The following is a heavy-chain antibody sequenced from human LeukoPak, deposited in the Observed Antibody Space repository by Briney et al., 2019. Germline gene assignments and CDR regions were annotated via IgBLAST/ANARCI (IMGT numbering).Heavy chain of an antibody. V-gene: IGHV6-1*01. CDR2: TFHRSKWYN. Sequence: SQTLSLTCAISGDSVSSNSAAWNWVRQSPSRGLEWLGRTFHRSKWYNDYAVFVKSRITINPDTSKNQFSLQLNSVTPEDTAVYYCARASGELSLRGAFDIWGQGTMVTVSS. CDR3: ARASGELSLRGAFDI. D-gene: IGHD3-16*02. CDR1: GDSVSSNSAA. J-gene: IGHJ3*02.